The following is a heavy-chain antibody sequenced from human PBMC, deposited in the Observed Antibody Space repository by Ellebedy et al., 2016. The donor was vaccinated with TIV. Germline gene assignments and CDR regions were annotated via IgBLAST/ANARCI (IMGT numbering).Heavy chain of an antibody. CDR3: AKDRTPGDGYWVFDN. J-gene: IGHJ4*02. Sequence: GESLKISCVGSGFTFSTYAMAWVRQAPGKGLEWVSGIVGSGAQKYADSVKGRFTISRDNSKRTVDLQMNSLRAKDTAVYFCAKDRTPGDGYWVFDNWGQGTLVSVSS. V-gene: IGHV3-23*01. CDR1: GFTFSTYA. CDR2: IVGSGA. D-gene: IGHD5-18*01.